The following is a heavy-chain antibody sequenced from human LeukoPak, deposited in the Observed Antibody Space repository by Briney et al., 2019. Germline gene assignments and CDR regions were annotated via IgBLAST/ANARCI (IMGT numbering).Heavy chain of an antibody. V-gene: IGHV4-30-2*01. Sequence: SETLSLTCTVSGGSISSGGYYWSWIRQPPGKGLEWIGYIYHSGSTYYNPSLKSRVTISVDRSKNQFSLKLSSVTAADTAVYYCARGFGSYFAFDIWGQGTMVTVSS. CDR2: IYHSGST. D-gene: IGHD1-26*01. CDR3: ARGFGSYFAFDI. J-gene: IGHJ3*02. CDR1: GGSISSGGYY.